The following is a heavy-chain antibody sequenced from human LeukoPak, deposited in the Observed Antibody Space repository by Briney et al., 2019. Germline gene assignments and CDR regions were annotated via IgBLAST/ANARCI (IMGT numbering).Heavy chain of an antibody. Sequence: GGSLRLSCAASGFTFRSYWMSWVRQAPGKGLEWVANINQGGSVKYYVVSVKGRFTISRDDANNSLYVQMNSLRDEDTAVYYCARVGYSGWNLEYWGQGTLVTVSS. CDR1: GFTFRSYW. J-gene: IGHJ4*02. V-gene: IGHV3-7*01. D-gene: IGHD5-12*01. CDR2: INQGGSVK. CDR3: ARVGYSGWNLEY.